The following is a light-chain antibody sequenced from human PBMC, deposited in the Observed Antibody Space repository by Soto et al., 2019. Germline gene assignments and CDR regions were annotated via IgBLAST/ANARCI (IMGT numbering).Light chain of an antibody. CDR1: QSVSSSL. CDR2: DVS. V-gene: IGKV3-20*01. Sequence: EIVLTQSPGTLSLSPGEGATLSCRASQSVSSSLLAWFQQQPGQAPRPLIHDVSSRATGIPDRFSGSGSGTDFALSISRLEPEDFAGYYCHQYGSSPLTFGQGTKLEIK. CDR3: HQYGSSPLT. J-gene: IGKJ2*01.